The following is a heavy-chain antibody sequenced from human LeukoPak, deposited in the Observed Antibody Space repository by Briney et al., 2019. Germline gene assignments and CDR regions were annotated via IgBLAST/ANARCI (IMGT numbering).Heavy chain of an antibody. V-gene: IGHV1-3*03. Sequence: ASVKVSCKASGYTFTSYAMHWVRQAPGQRLEWMGWINAGNGNTKYSQEFQGRVTITRDTSASTAYMELSSLRSEDMAVYYCARDSGELLQYYFDYRGQVTLVTDSS. J-gene: IGHJ4*02. D-gene: IGHD1-26*01. CDR3: ARDSGELLQYYFDY. CDR1: GYTFTSYA. CDR2: INAGNGNT.